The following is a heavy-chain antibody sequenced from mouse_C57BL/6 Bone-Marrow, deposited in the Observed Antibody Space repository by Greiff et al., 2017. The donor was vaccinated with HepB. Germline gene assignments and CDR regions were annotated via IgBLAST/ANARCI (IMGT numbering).Heavy chain of an antibody. J-gene: IGHJ4*01. CDR3: ARYLYKRYYAMGY. Sequence: QVQLQQPGAELARPGASVKLSCKASGYTFTSYGISWVKQRTGQGLEWIGEIYPRSGNTYYNEKFKGKATLTADKSSSTAYMELRSLTSEDSAVYFCARYLYKRYYAMGYWGQRTSVTVSS. V-gene: IGHV1-81*01. CDR2: IYPRSGNT. D-gene: IGHD1-3*01. CDR1: GYTFTSYG.